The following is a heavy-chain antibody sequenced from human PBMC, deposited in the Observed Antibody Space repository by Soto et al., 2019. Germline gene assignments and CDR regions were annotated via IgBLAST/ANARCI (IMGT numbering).Heavy chain of an antibody. CDR3: TRATSMIMFGGVIVGAFHN. CDR2: IFYSGST. Sequence: SETLSLTCTVSGGSISSGGYYWSWIRHHPGKGLEWIGSIFYSGSTKYSPSLKNRITLSVDTSQNQFSLNLSSVTAADTAVYYCTRATSMIMFGGVIVGAFHNWGQGALVTVSS. J-gene: IGHJ4*02. D-gene: IGHD3-16*02. CDR1: GGSISSGGYY. V-gene: IGHV4-31*03.